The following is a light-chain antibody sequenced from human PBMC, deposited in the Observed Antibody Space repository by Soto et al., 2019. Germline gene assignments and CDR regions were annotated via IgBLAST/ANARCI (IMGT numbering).Light chain of an antibody. CDR2: DVS. J-gene: IGLJ1*01. CDR1: SSDVGGYNY. V-gene: IGLV2-11*01. CDR3: CSYAGSYTLYV. Sequence: QSVLTQPRSVSGSPGQSVTISCTGTSSDVGGYNYVSWYQQHPGKAPKIMIYDVSKRPSGVPDRFSGSKSGNTASLTIFGLQAEDEADYYCCSYAGSYTLYVFGSGTKVTVL.